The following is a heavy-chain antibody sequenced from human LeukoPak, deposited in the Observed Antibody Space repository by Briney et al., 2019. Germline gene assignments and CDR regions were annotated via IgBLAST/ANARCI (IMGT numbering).Heavy chain of an antibody. CDR3: ARDRASNN. D-gene: IGHD4-11*01. CDR1: GGSISSSNW. CDR2: IYHSGST. J-gene: IGHJ4*02. Sequence: SETLSLTCAVSGGSISSSNWWSWVRQPPGKGLEWIGEIYHSGSTNYNPSLKSRVTISVDRPKNQFSLKLSSVTAADTAVYYCARDRASNNWGQGTLVTVSS. V-gene: IGHV4-4*02.